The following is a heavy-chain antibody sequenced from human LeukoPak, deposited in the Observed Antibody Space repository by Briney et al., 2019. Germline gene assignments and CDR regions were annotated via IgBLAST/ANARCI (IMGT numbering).Heavy chain of an antibody. CDR2: IYYSGST. CDR3: ARASFTVDDAFDI. Sequence: SETLSLTCTVSDGSISSYYWSWIRQPPGKGLEWIGYIYYSGSTNYNPSLKSRVTISVDASKNQFSLKLSSVTAADTAVYYCARASFTVDDAFDIWGQGTMVTVSS. J-gene: IGHJ3*02. V-gene: IGHV4-59*01. CDR1: DGSISSYY. D-gene: IGHD6-19*01.